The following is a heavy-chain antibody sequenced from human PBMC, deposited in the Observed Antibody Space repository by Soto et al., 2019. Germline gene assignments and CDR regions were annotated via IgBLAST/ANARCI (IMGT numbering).Heavy chain of an antibody. Sequence: ASVKVSCKASGYTFTSYGISWVRQAPGQGLEWMGWISAYNGNTNYAQKLQGRVTMNTDTSTSTAYMELRSLRSDDTAVYYCARDRYSAYLYYYYYTDVWGKGTTVTVSS. CDR3: ARDRYSAYLYYYYYTDV. V-gene: IGHV1-18*01. CDR1: GYTFTSYG. J-gene: IGHJ6*03. D-gene: IGHD5-12*01. CDR2: ISAYNGNT.